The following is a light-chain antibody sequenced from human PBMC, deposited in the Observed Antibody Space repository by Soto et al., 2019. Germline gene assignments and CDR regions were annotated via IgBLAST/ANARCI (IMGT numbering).Light chain of an antibody. CDR2: EVS. J-gene: IGLJ1*01. V-gene: IGLV2-14*01. CDR1: SSVVGGYNY. Sequence: QSVLTQPASVSGSPGQSITISCTGTSSVVGGYNYVSWYQQHPGKAPKLMIYEVSNRPSGVSNRFSGSKSGNTASLTISGLQAEDEADYYCSSCTSSSTYVFGTGTKVTVL. CDR3: SSCTSSSTYV.